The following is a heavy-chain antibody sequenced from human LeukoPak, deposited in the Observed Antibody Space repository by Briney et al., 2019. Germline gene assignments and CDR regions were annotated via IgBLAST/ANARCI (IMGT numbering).Heavy chain of an antibody. CDR1: GFTFSSYW. CDR2: INSDGSST. CDR3: AKVGRGYSYGYNDY. Sequence: GGSLRLSCAASGFTFSSYWMHWVRQAPGKGLVWVSRINSDGSSTSYADSVKSRFTISRDNSKNTLYLQMNSLRAEDTAVYYCAKVGRGYSYGYNDYWGQGTLVTVSS. J-gene: IGHJ4*02. V-gene: IGHV3-74*01. D-gene: IGHD5-18*01.